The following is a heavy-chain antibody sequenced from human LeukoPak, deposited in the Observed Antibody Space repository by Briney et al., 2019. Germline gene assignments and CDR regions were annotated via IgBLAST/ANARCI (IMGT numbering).Heavy chain of an antibody. CDR3: AREGGYCSGGSCYGGYYYYYYYMDV. V-gene: IGHV3-21*01. Sequence: GGSLRLSCAASGVTFSSYSMNWVRQSAGKGLEWGPSISSSSSDVYYADSVKGRFTISRDNAKNSLYLQMNSLRAEATAVYYCAREGGYCSGGSCYGGYYYYYYYMDVWGKGTSVTISS. D-gene: IGHD2-15*01. J-gene: IGHJ6*03. CDR2: ISSSSSDV. CDR1: GVTFSSYS.